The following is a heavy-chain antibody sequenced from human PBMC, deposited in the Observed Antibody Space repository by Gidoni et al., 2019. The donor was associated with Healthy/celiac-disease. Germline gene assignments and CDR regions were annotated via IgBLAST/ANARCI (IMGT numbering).Heavy chain of an antibody. V-gene: IGHV1-69*06. CDR3: ARERTTGGYYYYYGMDV. J-gene: IGHJ6*02. Sequence: QVQLVQSGAEVKKPGSSVKVSCKASGGTFSIYSISWVRQAPGQVLEWMGGIIPIVGTANYAQKFQGRVTITADKSTSTAYMELSSLRSEDTAVYYCARERTTGGYYYYYGMDVWGQGTTVTVSS. CDR2: IIPIVGTA. CDR1: GGTFSIYS. D-gene: IGHD3-16*01.